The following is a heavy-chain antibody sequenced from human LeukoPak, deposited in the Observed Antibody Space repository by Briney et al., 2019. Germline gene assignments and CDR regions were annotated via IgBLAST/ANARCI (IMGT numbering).Heavy chain of an antibody. CDR1: GFTFSSYA. D-gene: IGHD2-2*02. CDR2: ISGSGGST. V-gene: IGHV3-23*01. J-gene: IGHJ4*02. Sequence: GGSLRLSCAASGFTFSSYAMSWVRQAPGKGLEWVSAISGSGGSTYYADSVKGRFTISRDNSKNTLYLQMNSLRAEDTAVYYCTKDSAIVVVPAAIGDYWGQGTLVTVSS. CDR3: TKDSAIVVVPAAIGDY.